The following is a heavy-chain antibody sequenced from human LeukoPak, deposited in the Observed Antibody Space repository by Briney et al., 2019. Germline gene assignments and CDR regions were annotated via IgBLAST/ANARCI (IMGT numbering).Heavy chain of an antibody. J-gene: IGHJ2*01. V-gene: IGHV1-69*13. CDR2: IIPIFGTA. D-gene: IGHD2-2*01. CDR3: ARVYCSSTSCYDWYFDL. CDR1: GGTFSSYA. Sequence: GASVKVSCKASGGTFSSYAISWVRQAPGQGLEWMGGIIPIFGTANYAQKFQSRVTITADESTSTAYMELSSLRSEDTAVYYCARVYCSSTSCYDWYFDLWGRGTLVTVSS.